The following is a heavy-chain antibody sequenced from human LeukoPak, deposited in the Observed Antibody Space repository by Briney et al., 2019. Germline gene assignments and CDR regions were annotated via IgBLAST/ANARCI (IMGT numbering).Heavy chain of an antibody. CDR3: VMYYDILTGYSTPYYFDY. D-gene: IGHD3-9*01. Sequence: PGGSLRLSCVTSGFTFSSSPMTWVRQAPGKGLEWVSSITESGDNTYYADSVKGRFTISRDNAKNSLYLQMNSLRAEDTAVYYCVMYYDILTGYSTPYYFDYWGQGTLVTVSS. J-gene: IGHJ4*02. CDR1: GFTFSSSP. CDR2: ITESGDNT. V-gene: IGHV3-23*01.